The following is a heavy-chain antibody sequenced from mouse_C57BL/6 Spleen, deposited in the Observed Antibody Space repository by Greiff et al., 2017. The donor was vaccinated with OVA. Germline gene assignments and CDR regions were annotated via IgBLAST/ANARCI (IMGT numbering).Heavy chain of an antibody. V-gene: IGHV15-2*01. J-gene: IGHJ1*03. CDR1: DSEVFPIAY. D-gene: IGHD1-1*01. CDR3: ARGTYYYGSSSYWYFDV. CDR2: ILPSIGRT. Sequence: QVQLKESGSELRSPGSSVKLSCKDFDSEVFPIAYMSWVRQKPGHGFEWIGGILPSIGRTIYGEKFEDKATLDADTLSNTAYLELNSLTSEDSAIYYCARGTYYYGSSSYWYFDVWGTGTTVTVSS.